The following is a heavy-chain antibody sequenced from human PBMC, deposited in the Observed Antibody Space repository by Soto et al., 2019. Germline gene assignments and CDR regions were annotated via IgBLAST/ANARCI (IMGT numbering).Heavy chain of an antibody. Sequence: QVHLVQSGVEVKTPGASVKVSCQASGYTFFTYDISWVRQAPGQGLEWMGWISTYSGDTKYAQKFQGRVTMTTDTSTTTAYLELRSLRSDDKALYYCARHHGPTTSENWFDHWGQGTLVTFSS. CDR3: ARHHGPTTSENWFDH. D-gene: IGHD5-12*01. CDR1: GYTFFTYD. J-gene: IGHJ5*02. V-gene: IGHV1-18*01. CDR2: ISTYSGDT.